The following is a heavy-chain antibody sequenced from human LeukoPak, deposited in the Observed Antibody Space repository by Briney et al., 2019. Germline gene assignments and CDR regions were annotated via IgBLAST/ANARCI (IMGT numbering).Heavy chain of an antibody. J-gene: IGHJ6*04. CDR2: IKHSGST. Sequence: SETLSLTCAVYGGSFSGYYWSWIRQPPGKGLEWIGEIKHSGSTNYNPSLKSRVTISVDTSKNQFSLKLSSVTAADTAVYYCARGSAFIVVVPAATRAMGMDVWGKGTTVTVSS. CDR3: ARGSAFIVVVPAATRAMGMDV. CDR1: GGSFSGYY. V-gene: IGHV4-34*01. D-gene: IGHD2-2*01.